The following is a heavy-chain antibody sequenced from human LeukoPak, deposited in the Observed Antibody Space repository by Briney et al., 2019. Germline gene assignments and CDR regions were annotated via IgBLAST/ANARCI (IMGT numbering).Heavy chain of an antibody. Sequence: GGSLRLSCAASGFTFSSYSMNWVRQAPGKGLEWVSVIYSSGGTFYADSVKGRFTISRDNSKNTLFLQMNSLRAEDTAVYYCARDSSGPGYWGQGTLVTVSS. J-gene: IGHJ4*02. CDR3: ARDSSGPGY. D-gene: IGHD6-19*01. V-gene: IGHV3-53*01. CDR1: GFTFSSYS. CDR2: IYSSGGT.